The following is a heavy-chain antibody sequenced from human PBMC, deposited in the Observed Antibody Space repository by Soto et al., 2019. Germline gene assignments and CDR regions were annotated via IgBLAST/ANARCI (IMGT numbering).Heavy chain of an antibody. D-gene: IGHD6-19*01. J-gene: IGHJ4*02. CDR1: GFTFSSYS. Sequence: EVQLVESGGDLVQPGGSLRLSCAASGFTFSSYSMIWVRQPPGKGLECISYTDSGGDTIFQTDSVRGRFTISRDNAKNSLYLQMNSLRGEDTAVYYCARRTSGWYSDYWGLGTLVTVSS. V-gene: IGHV3-48*01. CDR2: TDSGGDTI. CDR3: ARRTSGWYSDY.